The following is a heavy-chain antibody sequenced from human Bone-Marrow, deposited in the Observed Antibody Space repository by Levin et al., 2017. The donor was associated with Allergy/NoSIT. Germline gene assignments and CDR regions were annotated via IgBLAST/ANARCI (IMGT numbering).Heavy chain of an antibody. CDR2: VWHDGSNN. V-gene: IGHV3-33*01. J-gene: IGHJ4*02. D-gene: IGHD6-13*01. CDR1: GFTFSSYG. Sequence: GESLKISCAASGFTFSSYGMHWVRQAPGRGLEWVAVVWHDGSNNHYSDSVRGRFTISRDNSKNTLYLQMNSVRGEDTAVYYCARDQGSSWYGPTDYWGQGTLVTVSS. CDR3: ARDQGSSWYGPTDY.